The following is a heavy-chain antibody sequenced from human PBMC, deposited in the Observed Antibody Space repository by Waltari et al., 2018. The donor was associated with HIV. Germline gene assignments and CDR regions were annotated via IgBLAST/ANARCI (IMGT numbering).Heavy chain of an antibody. CDR1: GYSFIDFD. J-gene: IGHJ4*02. V-gene: IGHV1-8*02. CDR2: MNPDNGDA. D-gene: IGHD3-10*01. CDR3: TKGRRGALFGDE. Sequence: QVQLVQSGAEIKKPRASVRVSCKASGYSFIDFDINWVRRPPGRGLEWVGWMNPDNGDAGYGHKFKGRFSLTRDTSTDTAYLDVTNLKAEDTTTYYCTKGRRGALFGDEWGQGTLVTVSS.